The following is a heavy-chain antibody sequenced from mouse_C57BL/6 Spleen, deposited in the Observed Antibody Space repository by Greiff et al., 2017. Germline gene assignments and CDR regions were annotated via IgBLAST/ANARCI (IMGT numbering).Heavy chain of an antibody. J-gene: IGHJ2*01. CDR2: LSSGGSYT. V-gene: IGHV5-6*01. CDR1: GFTFSSYG. Sequence: EVQGVESGGDLVKPGGSLKLSCAASGFTFSSYGMSWVRQTPDKRLGWVATLSSGGSYTYYPDSVKGRFTISRDNAKNTLYLQMSSLKSEDTAMYYCARLERNYFDYWGQGTTLTVSS. CDR3: ARLERNYFDY.